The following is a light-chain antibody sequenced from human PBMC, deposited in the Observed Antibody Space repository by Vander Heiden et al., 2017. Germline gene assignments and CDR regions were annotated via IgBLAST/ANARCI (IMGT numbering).Light chain of an antibody. CDR3: QQYNNWPPLT. CDR1: QSVSSN. CDR2: GAS. Sequence: EIVMTQSPATLSVSPGERATLSCRASQSVSSNLAWYQQKPGQAPRLLIYGASTRATGIPVRFSGSGYGTEFTLTISSRQSEDFAVYYCQQYNNWPPLTFGGGTKVEIK. J-gene: IGKJ4*01. V-gene: IGKV3-15*01.